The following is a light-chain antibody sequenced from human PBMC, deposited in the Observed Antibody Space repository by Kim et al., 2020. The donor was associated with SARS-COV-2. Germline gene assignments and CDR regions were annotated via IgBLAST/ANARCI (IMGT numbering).Light chain of an antibody. Sequence: ASVGYRITITCRARQTINKYLNWYQQKPGEAPKLLIYGASNLQSGVPSRFSGSGSGTDFTLTISGLQLEDFATYYCQQSYTTPYTFGQGTKVDIK. CDR1: QTINKY. J-gene: IGKJ2*01. CDR2: GAS. V-gene: IGKV1-39*01. CDR3: QQSYTTPYT.